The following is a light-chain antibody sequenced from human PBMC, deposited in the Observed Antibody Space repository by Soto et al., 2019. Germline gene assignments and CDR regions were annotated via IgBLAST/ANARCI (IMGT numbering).Light chain of an antibody. CDR3: QQYGSAPAWT. CDR2: GAS. V-gene: IGKV3-20*01. J-gene: IGKJ1*01. CDR1: QSFSSSY. Sequence: EIVLTQSPGTLSLSPGERATLSCRASQSFSSSYLAWYQQKPGQAPRLLIYGASNRATGIPDRISGSGSGTDFTLTISRLEPEDVAVYYCQQYGSAPAWTFGQGTKVEIK.